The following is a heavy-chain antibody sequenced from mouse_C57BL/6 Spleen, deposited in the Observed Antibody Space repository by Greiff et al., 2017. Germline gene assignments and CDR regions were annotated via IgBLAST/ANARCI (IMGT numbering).Heavy chain of an antibody. J-gene: IGHJ2*01. CDR2: IRNKANNHAT. CDR1: GFTFSDAW. D-gene: IGHD1-1*02. CDR3: TRVVPYYCDY. V-gene: IGHV6-6*01. Sequence: EVMLVESGGGLVQPGGSMKLSCAASGFTFSDAWMDWVRQSPEKGLEWVAEIRNKANNHATYYAESVKGRFTISRDDSKSSVYLQMNSLRAEDTGIYYCTRVVPYYCDYWGQGTTLTVSS.